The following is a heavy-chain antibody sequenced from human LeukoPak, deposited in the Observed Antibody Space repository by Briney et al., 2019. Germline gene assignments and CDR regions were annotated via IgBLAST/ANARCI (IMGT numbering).Heavy chain of an antibody. D-gene: IGHD6-19*01. J-gene: IGHJ3*02. V-gene: IGHV3-30*02. CDR1: GFTLSIYG. CDR3: GKVAGRSDAFDI. CDR2: IRDDGRKD. Sequence: GGPLRHSCAASGFTLSIYGMLWVRPAPGKGLEWVAFIRDDGRKDYYAASVKSRFTISRDNSKNTLYPQMNSLRAEGPALYYCGKVAGRSDAFDIWGQGTMVTVSS.